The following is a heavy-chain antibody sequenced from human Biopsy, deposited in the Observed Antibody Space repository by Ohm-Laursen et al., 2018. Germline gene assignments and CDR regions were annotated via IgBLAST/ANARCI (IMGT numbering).Heavy chain of an antibody. Sequence: SLRLSCAASGFTFRTYEMNWVRQAPGKGLEWVSHIGSSGSTIYYADSVKGRFTISRDNSKNTLYLQMNSLRAEDTAVFYCVKDRGAAGTDYYYGMDVWGQGTTVTVSS. V-gene: IGHV3-48*03. CDR3: VKDRGAAGTDYYYGMDV. CDR2: IGSSGSTI. D-gene: IGHD6-13*01. CDR1: GFTFRTYE. J-gene: IGHJ6*01.